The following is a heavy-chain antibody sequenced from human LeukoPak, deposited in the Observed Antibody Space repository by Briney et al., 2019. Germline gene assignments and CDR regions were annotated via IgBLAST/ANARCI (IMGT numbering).Heavy chain of an antibody. J-gene: IGHJ4*02. Sequence: GGSLRLSCAASGFTFSDLWMSWVRQAPGKGLEWVANIKEDGSEAYYVDSVKGRFTVSRDNAKNSVYLQMNSLRVNDTAVYYCVRGAEGYWGQGTLVTVSS. V-gene: IGHV3-7*01. CDR2: IKEDGSEA. CDR1: GFTFSDLW. CDR3: VRGAEGY.